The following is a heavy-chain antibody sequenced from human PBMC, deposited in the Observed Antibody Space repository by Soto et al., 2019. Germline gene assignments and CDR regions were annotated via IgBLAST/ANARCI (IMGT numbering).Heavy chain of an antibody. D-gene: IGHD3-3*01. CDR3: ARGVPPSYDFWSGYFADYYYYYMDV. CDR1: GGSFSGYY. V-gene: IGHV4-34*01. CDR2: INHSGST. J-gene: IGHJ6*03. Sequence: SETLSLTCAVYGGSFSGYYWSWIRQPPGKGLEWIGEINHSGSTNYNPSLKSRDTISVDTSKNQFSLKLSSVTAADTAVYYCARGVPPSYDFWSGYFADYYYYYMDVWGKGTTVTVSS.